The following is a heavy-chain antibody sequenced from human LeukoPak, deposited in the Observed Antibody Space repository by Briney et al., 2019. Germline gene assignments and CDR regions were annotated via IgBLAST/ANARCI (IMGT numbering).Heavy chain of an antibody. D-gene: IGHD2-2*01. CDR2: ISGSGGTT. CDR1: GFTFSSYA. V-gene: IGHV3-23*01. CDR3: AKDPEPHDIVVVPAATGN. J-gene: IGHJ4*02. Sequence: GSLRLSCAASGFTFSSYAMSWVRQAPGKGLEWVSTISGSGGTTYYADSVKGRFTISRDNSKNTLYLQMNSLRAEDTAVYYCAKDPEPHDIVVVPAATGNWGQGTLVTVSS.